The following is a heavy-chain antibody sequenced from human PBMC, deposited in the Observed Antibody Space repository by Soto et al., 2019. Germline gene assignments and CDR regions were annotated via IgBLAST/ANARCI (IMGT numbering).Heavy chain of an antibody. Sequence: QVQLVQSGAEVKKPGASVKVSCKASGYTFTSYAISWVRQAPGQGLEWMGWISAYNGNTNYAQKLQGRVTMNTDTSQSTGYMELRSLRSDDTAVYYCAGNKWFWDSLFGAWGRGTLVTVSS. V-gene: IGHV1-18*04. CDR1: GYTFTSYA. J-gene: IGHJ5*02. CDR3: AGNKWFWDSLFGA. CDR2: ISAYNGNT. D-gene: IGHD3-10*01.